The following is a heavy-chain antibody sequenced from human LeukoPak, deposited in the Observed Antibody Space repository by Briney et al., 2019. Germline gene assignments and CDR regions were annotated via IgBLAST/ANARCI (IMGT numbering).Heavy chain of an antibody. Sequence: SETLSLTCTVSGGSINSASDYWGWIRQPPGKGLEWIGYMNYRRDTYYNSSLKSRLTIPVDTSKNQFSLKLSSVTAADTAVYYCARTFSGSYYYYGMDVWGQGTTVTVSS. D-gene: IGHD1-26*01. CDR1: GGSINSASDY. J-gene: IGHJ6*02. CDR3: ARTFSGSYYYYGMDV. V-gene: IGHV4-39*07. CDR2: MNYRRDT.